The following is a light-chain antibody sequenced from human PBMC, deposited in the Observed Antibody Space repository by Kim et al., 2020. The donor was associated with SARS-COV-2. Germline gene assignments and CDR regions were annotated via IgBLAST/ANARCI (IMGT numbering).Light chain of an antibody. Sequence: PGEPTRITCSGDALPKQYAFWYQQKRGQAPVLVIYKDSERPSGIPERIAGSSSGTTVTLTISGVQAEDEADYYCQSADSSGTYTVVFGGGTQLTVL. CDR2: KDS. J-gene: IGLJ2*01. CDR3: QSADSSGTYTVV. V-gene: IGLV3-25*03. CDR1: ALPKQY.